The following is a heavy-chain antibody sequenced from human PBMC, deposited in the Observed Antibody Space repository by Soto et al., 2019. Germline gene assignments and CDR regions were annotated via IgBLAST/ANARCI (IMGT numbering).Heavy chain of an antibody. V-gene: IGHV2-5*02. Sequence: QITLRESGPSLVKPTETLTLTCTFSGFSLTTTGVGVGWIRQPPGKALEWLAVVFWDDGERYSPSLKSRVTIAKDTSKNQVVLTMTNMDPVDRATYYCTQIYGSGSWGWYFHSWGQGTLVTVSS. CDR3: TQIYGSGSWGWYFHS. CDR1: GFSLTTTGVG. D-gene: IGHD1-26*01. J-gene: IGHJ4*02. CDR2: VFWDDGE.